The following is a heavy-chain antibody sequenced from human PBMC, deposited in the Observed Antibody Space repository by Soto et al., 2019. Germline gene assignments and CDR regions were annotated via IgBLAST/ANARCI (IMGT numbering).Heavy chain of an antibody. D-gene: IGHD3-10*01. J-gene: IGHJ4*02. CDR3: AREGLWFGELLPDLDY. Sequence: GGSLRLSCAASGFTFSSYSMNWVRQAPGKGLEWVSSISSSSSYIYYADSVKGRFTISRDNAKNSLYLQMNSLRAEDTAVYYCAREGLWFGELLPDLDYWGQGTLVTVSS. V-gene: IGHV3-21*01. CDR1: GFTFSSYS. CDR2: ISSSSSYI.